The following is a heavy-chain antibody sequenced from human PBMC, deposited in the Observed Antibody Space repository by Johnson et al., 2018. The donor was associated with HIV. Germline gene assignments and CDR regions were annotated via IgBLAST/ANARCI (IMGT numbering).Heavy chain of an antibody. V-gene: IGHV3-49*04. J-gene: IGHJ3*02. CDR1: GFTFDDYA. CDR2: IRSKAYGGTK. CDR3: TERDYDWSGYFRILGAFAI. Sequence: VQLVESGGGLVQPGGSLRLSCAASGFTFDDYAMNWVRQTPGKGLEWVGFIRSKAYGGTKEYAASVTGRFTISRDDSKRIAYLQMNGLKTEDTAVYFCTERDYDWSGYFRILGAFAIWGQGTMVTVSS. D-gene: IGHD3-22*01.